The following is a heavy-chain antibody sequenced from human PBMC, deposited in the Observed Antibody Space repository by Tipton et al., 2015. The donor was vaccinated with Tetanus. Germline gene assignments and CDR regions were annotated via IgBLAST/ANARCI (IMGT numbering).Heavy chain of an antibody. CDR2: IIPIFGTA. CDR3: ARCRREGYCSGGSCYPGVPYGYGMDV. CDR1: GGTFSSYA. D-gene: IGHD2-15*01. Sequence: QLVQSGAEVKKPGSSVKVSCKASGGTFSSYAISWVRQAPGQGLEWMGGIIPIFGTANYAQKFQGRVGITADKSTSTAYMELSSLRSEDTAVYYCARCRREGYCSGGSCYPGVPYGYGMDVWGQGTTVTVSS. J-gene: IGHJ6*02. V-gene: IGHV1-69*06.